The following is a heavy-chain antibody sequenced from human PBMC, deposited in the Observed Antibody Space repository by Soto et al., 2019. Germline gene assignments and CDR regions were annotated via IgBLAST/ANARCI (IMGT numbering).Heavy chain of an antibody. Sequence: SETLSLTCAVYGGSFSGYYWSWIRQPPGKGLEWIGEINHSGSTNYNPSLKSRVTISVDTSKNQFSLKLSSVTAADTAVYYCASPDVYYGMDVWGQGTTVTVSS. J-gene: IGHJ6*02. V-gene: IGHV4-34*01. CDR1: GGSFSGYY. CDR2: INHSGST. CDR3: ASPDVYYGMDV.